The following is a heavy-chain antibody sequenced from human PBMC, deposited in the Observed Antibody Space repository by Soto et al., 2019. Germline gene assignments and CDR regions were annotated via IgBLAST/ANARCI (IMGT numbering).Heavy chain of an antibody. CDR2: IYYSYNT. CDR3: ARGPDRAKTAY. Sequence: QLQLQESGPGLMKPSETLSLTCIVSGGSIRSNYWSWIRQPPRKGLERIGYIYYSYNTNYNTSLKSRVTLSLDTSKNQFSLRLNSVTAADTAVYFCARGPDRAKTAYWGQGILVTVSS. J-gene: IGHJ4*02. V-gene: IGHV4-59*13. CDR1: GGSIRSNY.